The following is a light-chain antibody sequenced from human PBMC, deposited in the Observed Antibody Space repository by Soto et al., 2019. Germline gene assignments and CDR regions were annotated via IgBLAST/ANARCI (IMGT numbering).Light chain of an antibody. CDR1: QGLVHSDGNTY. Sequence: DIVMTQTPLSSPVTLGQPASISCRSSQGLVHSDGNTYLTWLQQRPGQPPRLLIYRISSRFSGVLDRFSGSGAGTDFTLKISRVEAEDVGVYYCMQATQFPLTFGGGTKVEIK. CDR3: MQATQFPLT. V-gene: IGKV2-24*01. J-gene: IGKJ4*01. CDR2: RIS.